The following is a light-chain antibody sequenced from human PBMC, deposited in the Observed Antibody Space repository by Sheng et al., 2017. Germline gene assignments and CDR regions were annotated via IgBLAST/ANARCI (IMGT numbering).Light chain of an antibody. V-gene: IGKV1-5*03. CDR1: QSISSW. CDR3: QQYNANPWT. CDR2: RAS. Sequence: DIQMTQSPSTLSASVGDRVTITCRASQSISSWLAWYQQKPGKAPKLLIYRASDLKSGVPSRFSGSESETEFTLTISSLQPDDFATYYCQQYNANPWTFGQGTKV. J-gene: IGKJ1*01.